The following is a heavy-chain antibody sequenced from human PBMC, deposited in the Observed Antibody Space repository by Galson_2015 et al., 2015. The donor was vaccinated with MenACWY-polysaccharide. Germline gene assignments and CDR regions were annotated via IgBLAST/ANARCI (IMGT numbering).Heavy chain of an antibody. CDR1: GFTFSDYY. CDR2: ISSSGSTI. V-gene: IGHV3-11*01. CDR3: AREDYYDRPYYYYGMDV. Sequence: SLRLSCAASGFTFSDYYMSWLRQAPGKGLEWVSYISSSGSTIYYADSVKGRFTISRDNAKNSLYLQINSLSAEDTAVYYCAREDYYDRPYYYYGMDVWGQGTTVTVSS. D-gene: IGHD3-22*01. J-gene: IGHJ6*02.